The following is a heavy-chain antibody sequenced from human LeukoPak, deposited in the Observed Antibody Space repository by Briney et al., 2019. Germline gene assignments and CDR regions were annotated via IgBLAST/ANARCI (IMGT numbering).Heavy chain of an antibody. CDR3: AKDLYGDYVGDY. CDR1: GFTFSSYW. Sequence: PGGSLRLSCAASGFTFSSYWMSWVRQAPGKGLEWVSVITSVGSTYYADSVKGRFTISRDNSKNTLYLQMNSLRAEDTAVYYCAKDLYGDYVGDYWGQGTLVTVSS. CDR2: ITSVGST. J-gene: IGHJ4*02. D-gene: IGHD4-17*01. V-gene: IGHV3-23*01.